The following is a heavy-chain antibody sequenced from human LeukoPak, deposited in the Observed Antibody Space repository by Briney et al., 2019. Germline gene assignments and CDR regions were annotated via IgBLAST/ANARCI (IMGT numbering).Heavy chain of an antibody. V-gene: IGHV4-39*01. CDR3: ARQGSSSWRGWFDP. D-gene: IGHD6-13*01. CDR1: GGSISSSSYY. CDR2: IYYSGST. Sequence: SETLSLTCTVSGGSISSSSYYWGWIRQPPGKGLEWIGSIYYSGSTYYNPSLKSRVTISVDTSKNQFSLKLSSVTAADTAVYCARQGSSSWRGWFDPWGQGTLVTVSS. J-gene: IGHJ5*02.